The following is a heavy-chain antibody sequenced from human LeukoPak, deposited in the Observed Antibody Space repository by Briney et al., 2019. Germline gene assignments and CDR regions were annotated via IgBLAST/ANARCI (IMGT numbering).Heavy chain of an antibody. CDR1: GYTLTELS. V-gene: IGHV1-24*01. D-gene: IGHD3-10*01. CDR3: ATASSGSYPITDYYFDY. CDR2: FDPEDGET. J-gene: IGHJ4*02. Sequence: GASVKVSCKVSGYTLTELSMHWVRQAPGKGLEWMGGFDPEDGETIYAQKFQGRVTMTEDTSTDTAYMELSSLRSEGTAVYYCATASSGSYPITDYYFDYWGQGTLVTVSS.